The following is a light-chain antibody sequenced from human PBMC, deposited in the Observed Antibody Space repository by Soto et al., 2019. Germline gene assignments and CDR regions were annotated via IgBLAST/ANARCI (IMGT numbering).Light chain of an antibody. CDR3: CSYAGTHAVV. J-gene: IGLJ2*01. CDR1: SSDVGGYNF. Sequence: QSALTQPRSVSGSPGQSVTISCTGTSSDVGGYNFVSWHQHHPGKAPKLMIYDVRYRPSGVPNRFSGSKSGNTASLTISGLQAEDEAHYYCCSYAGTHAVVFGGVTKVTVL. V-gene: IGLV2-11*01. CDR2: DVR.